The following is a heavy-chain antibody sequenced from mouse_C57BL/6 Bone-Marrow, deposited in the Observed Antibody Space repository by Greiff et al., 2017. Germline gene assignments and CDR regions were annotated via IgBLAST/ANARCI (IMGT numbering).Heavy chain of an antibody. CDR1: GFNIKDDY. V-gene: IGHV14-4*01. CDR2: IDPENGDT. Sequence: EVQRVASGAELVRPGASVKLSCTASGFNIKDDYMHWVKQRPDQGLEWIGWIDPENGDTEYASKFQGKATITADTSSNTAYLQLSSLTSEDTAVYYCTFLYYGSSFDVWGTGTTVTVSS. J-gene: IGHJ1*03. CDR3: TFLYYGSSFDV. D-gene: IGHD1-1*01.